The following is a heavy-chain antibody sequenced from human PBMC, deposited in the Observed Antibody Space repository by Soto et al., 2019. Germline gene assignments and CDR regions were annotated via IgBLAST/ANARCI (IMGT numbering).Heavy chain of an antibody. D-gene: IGHD3-22*01. CDR3: ARQSYFDGAGYYLGWFDP. CDR1: GASMTSSIYY. V-gene: IGHV4-39*01. CDR2: LNYGGTT. J-gene: IGHJ5*02. Sequence: PSETLSLTCSVSGASMTSSIYYWAWIRQAPGKGLEWIGSLNYGGTTYHSPSLEGRVTMSVDTSKKEFSLNVISVTAADTAIYYCARQSYFDGAGYYLGWFDPWGKGTLVTVSS.